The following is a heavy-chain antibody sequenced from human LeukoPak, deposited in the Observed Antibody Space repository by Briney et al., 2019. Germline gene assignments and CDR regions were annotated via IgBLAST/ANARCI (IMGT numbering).Heavy chain of an antibody. Sequence: GVSLRLSGAASGFTCSSYEMKWLRQAPGKGLEWGSYISSSGSTIYYADSGKGRFTISRDNAKNSLYLQMNSLRREDTAVYYCARDHLRGTIDSWGQGNLVTVSS. CDR2: ISSSGSTI. D-gene: IGHD3-10*01. CDR1: GFTCSSYE. V-gene: IGHV3-48*03. J-gene: IGHJ4*02. CDR3: ARDHLRGTIDS.